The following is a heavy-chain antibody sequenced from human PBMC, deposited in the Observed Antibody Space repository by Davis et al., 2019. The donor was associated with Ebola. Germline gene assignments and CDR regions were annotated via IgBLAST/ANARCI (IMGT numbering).Heavy chain of an antibody. CDR3: ARGSPYYVPRGRPIPDY. V-gene: IGHV4-61*01. J-gene: IGHJ4*02. CDR2: IYYSGST. CDR1: GGSVSSGSYY. Sequence: PGGSLRLSCTVSGGSVSSGSYYWSWIRQPPGKGLEWIGYIYYSGSTNYNPSLKSRVTISVDTSKNQFSLKLSSVTAADTAVYYCARGSPYYVPRGRPIPDYWGQGTLVTVSS. D-gene: IGHD3-10*02.